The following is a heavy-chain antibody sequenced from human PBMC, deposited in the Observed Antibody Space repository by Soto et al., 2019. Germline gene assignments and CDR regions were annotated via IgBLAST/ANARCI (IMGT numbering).Heavy chain of an antibody. CDR1: DSAFSNYG. V-gene: IGHV1-18*01. J-gene: IGHJ3*01. Sequence: LVQSGAEVKRPGSSVKVSCTASDSAFSNYGVSWVRQAPGQGLQWVGWISPYTGNSDYAQNVQGRVTITTDTSTKIVYLELRSLRSDDTALYYSARRRYEDSAFFSGDAFLVSGQGTLVTVST. CDR2: ISPYTGNS. D-gene: IGHD2-2*01. CDR3: ARRRYEDSAFFSGDAFLV.